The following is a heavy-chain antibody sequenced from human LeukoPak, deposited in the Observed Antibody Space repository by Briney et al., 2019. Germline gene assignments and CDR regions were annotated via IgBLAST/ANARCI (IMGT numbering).Heavy chain of an antibody. CDR3: ARLLMVRGIDY. Sequence: SETLSLTCTVSGGSISSSSYYWGWIRQPPGKGLEWIGSIYYSGSTYYNPSLKSRVTISVDTSKNQFSLKLSSVTAADTAVYYCARLLMVRGIDYWGQGTLVTVSS. CDR1: GGSISSSSYY. CDR2: IYYSGST. J-gene: IGHJ4*02. V-gene: IGHV4-39*01. D-gene: IGHD3-10*01.